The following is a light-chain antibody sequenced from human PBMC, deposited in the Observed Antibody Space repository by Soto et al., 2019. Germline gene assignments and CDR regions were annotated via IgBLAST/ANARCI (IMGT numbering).Light chain of an antibody. CDR3: CSYTSSATYV. CDR2: NVT. CDR1: SSDVGSYDY. V-gene: IGLV2-11*01. J-gene: IGLJ1*01. Sequence: QSALIQPPSVSGSPGQSVTISCTGTSSDVGSYDYVSWYQQHPGTVPKPMIYNVTTQPSGVPDRFSGSRSGNSASMTISGLQAEDEADYSCCSYTSSATYVFETGTKLTVI.